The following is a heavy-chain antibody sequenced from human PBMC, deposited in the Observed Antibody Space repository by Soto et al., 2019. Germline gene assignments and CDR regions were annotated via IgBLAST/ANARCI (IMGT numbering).Heavy chain of an antibody. V-gene: IGHV4-59*01. CDR2: IYYSGST. Sequence: PSETLSLTCTVSGGSISSYYWSWIRQPPGKGLERIGYIYYSGSTNYNPSLKSRVTISVDTSKNQFSLKLSSVTAADTAVYYCARDRRGSYYFDYWGQGTLVTVSS. CDR3: ARDRRGSYYFDY. CDR1: GGSISSYY. J-gene: IGHJ4*02. D-gene: IGHD1-26*01.